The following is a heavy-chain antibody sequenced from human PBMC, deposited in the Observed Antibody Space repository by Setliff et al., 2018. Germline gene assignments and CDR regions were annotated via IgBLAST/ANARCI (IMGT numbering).Heavy chain of an antibody. D-gene: IGHD1-26*01. CDR2: ISSGSLII. J-gene: IGHJ4*02. CDR3: ARALGVTNKPLGC. Sequence: GGSLRLSCAASGITFSIYSMNWVRQAPGKGPEWVSYISSGSLIIYYADSVKGRFTISRDNAKNSLFLQMNSLRAEDTALYYCARALGVTNKPLGCWGQGTLVTVSS. V-gene: IGHV3-21*05. CDR1: GITFSIYS.